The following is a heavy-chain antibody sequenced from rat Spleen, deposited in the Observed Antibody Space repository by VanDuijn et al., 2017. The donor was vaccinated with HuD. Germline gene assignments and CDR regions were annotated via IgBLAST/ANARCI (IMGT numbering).Heavy chain of an antibody. CDR1: GFTFSNYG. CDR3: ATSPYYWYFDF. J-gene: IGHJ1*01. CDR2: ISPSGGST. V-gene: IGHV5-19*01. Sequence: EVQLVESGGGLVQPGRSLKLSCAASGFTFSNYGMHWIRQAPTKGLEWVASISPSGGSTYHRDSVKGRFTISRDNAKSPLYLQMDSLRSEDTATYYCATSPYYWYFDFWGPGTMVTVSS.